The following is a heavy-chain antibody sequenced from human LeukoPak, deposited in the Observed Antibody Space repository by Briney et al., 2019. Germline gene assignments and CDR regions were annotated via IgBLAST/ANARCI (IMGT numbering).Heavy chain of an antibody. D-gene: IGHD2-21*01. J-gene: IGHJ4*02. CDR2: ISSSGGTT. Sequence: GGSLRLSCATSGFTFSSYAMTWVRQAPGEGLEWVSSISSSGGTTWYADSVKGRFTISRDKSKNTLYLQMNSLRAEDMAVYYCAKVILDYWGQGTLVTVSS. CDR3: AKVILDY. CDR1: GFTFSSYA. V-gene: IGHV3-23*01.